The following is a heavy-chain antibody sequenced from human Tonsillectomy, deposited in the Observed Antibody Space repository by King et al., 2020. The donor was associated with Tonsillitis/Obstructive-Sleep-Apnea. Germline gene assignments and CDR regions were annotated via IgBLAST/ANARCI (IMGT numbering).Heavy chain of an antibody. Sequence: ITLKESGPTLVKPTETLTLTCTFSGFSLTTSGVGVGWIRQPPGKALEWLALIYWDEDKPYSPSLKSRLTITKDTSKNQVVLTITNVDPDDTATYYCAHTLYDTSSSGYFAYWGQGTLVTVSS. CDR2: IYWDEDK. J-gene: IGHJ4*02. CDR3: AHTLYDTSSSGYFAY. D-gene: IGHD6-6*01. V-gene: IGHV2-5*02. CDR1: GFSLTTSGVG.